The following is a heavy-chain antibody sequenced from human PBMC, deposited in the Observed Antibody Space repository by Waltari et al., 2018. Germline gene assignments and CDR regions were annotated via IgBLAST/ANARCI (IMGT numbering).Heavy chain of an antibody. V-gene: IGHV4-34*01. CDR2: INHSGST. Sequence: QVQLQQWGAGLLKPSETLSLTCAVYGVSFSGYYWSWIRQPPGKGLEWIGEINHSGSTNYNPSLKSRVTISVDTSKNQFSLKLSSVTAADTAVYYCARRWRSTPVYYMDVWGKGTTVTVSS. CDR3: ARRWRSTPVYYMDV. J-gene: IGHJ6*03. CDR1: GVSFSGYY.